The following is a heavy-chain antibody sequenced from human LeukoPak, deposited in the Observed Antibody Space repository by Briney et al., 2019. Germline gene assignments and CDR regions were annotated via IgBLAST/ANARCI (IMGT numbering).Heavy chain of an antibody. D-gene: IGHD3-22*01. J-gene: IGHJ4*02. V-gene: IGHV3-66*02. CDR1: GFTVSSNY. CDR3: ARDYYYDSSGYIPDY. Sequence: PGGSLRLSCAASGFTVSSNYMSWVRQAPGKGLELVSVIYSGGSTYYADSVKGRFTISRDNSKNTLYLQMNSLRAEDTAVYYCARDYYYDSSGYIPDYWGQGTLVTVSS. CDR2: IYSGGST.